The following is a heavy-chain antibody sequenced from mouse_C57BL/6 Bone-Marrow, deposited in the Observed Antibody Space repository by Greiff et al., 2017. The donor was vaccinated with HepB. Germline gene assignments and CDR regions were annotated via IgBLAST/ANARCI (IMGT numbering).Heavy chain of an antibody. CDR2: IWSGGST. D-gene: IGHD1-1*01. V-gene: IGHV2-2*01. J-gene: IGHJ1*03. Sequence: VQGVESGPGLVQPSQSLSITCTVSGFSLTSYGVHWVRQSPGKGLEWLGVIWSGGSTDYNAAFISRLSISKDNSKSQVFFKMNSLQADDTAIYYCARSGSSPYWYFDVWGTGTTVTVSS. CDR1: GFSLTSYG. CDR3: ARSGSSPYWYFDV.